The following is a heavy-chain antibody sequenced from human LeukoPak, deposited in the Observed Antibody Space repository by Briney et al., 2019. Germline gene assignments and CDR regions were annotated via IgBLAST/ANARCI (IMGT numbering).Heavy chain of an antibody. Sequence: TPSETLSLTCTVSGYSISSGYYWGWIRHPPGKGLEWLASIYHSGTIYYNPSLKSRVTISVDTSKNQFSLKLTSVTAADTAVYYCARGLGRQQLVSPFDYWGQGTLVTVSS. J-gene: IGHJ4*02. CDR2: IYHSGTI. CDR1: GYSISSGYY. CDR3: ARGLGRQQLVSPFDY. D-gene: IGHD6-13*01. V-gene: IGHV4-38-2*02.